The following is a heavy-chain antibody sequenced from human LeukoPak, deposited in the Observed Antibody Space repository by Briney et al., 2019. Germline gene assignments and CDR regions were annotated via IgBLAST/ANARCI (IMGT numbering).Heavy chain of an antibody. CDR2: IYSGGST. D-gene: IGHD1-26*01. CDR1: GFTFSSYA. J-gene: IGHJ4*02. CDR3: AREGGGSYYGFDY. Sequence: PGGSLRLSCAASGFTFSSYAMSWVRQAPGKGLEWVSVIYSGGSTYYADSVKGRFTISRDNSKNTLYLQMNSLRAEDTAVYYCAREGGGSYYGFDYWGQGTLVTVSS. V-gene: IGHV3-53*01.